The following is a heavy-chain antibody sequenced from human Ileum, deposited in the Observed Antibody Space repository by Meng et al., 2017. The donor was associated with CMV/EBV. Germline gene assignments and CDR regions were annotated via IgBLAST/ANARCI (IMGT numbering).Heavy chain of an antibody. D-gene: IGHD1-14*01. CDR3: VRDRYL. V-gene: IGHV3-66*01. Sequence: VQLVASGGGLVQPGGSLRVSCATSGLSVSAYYITWVRQAPGKGLDWVSAIYSGHSTYYADSVRGRFTISRDDFKNTVYLQMNSLRVEDTAVYYCVRDRYLGGQGTMVTVSS. CDR1: GLSVSAYY. CDR2: IYSGHST. J-gene: IGHJ3*01.